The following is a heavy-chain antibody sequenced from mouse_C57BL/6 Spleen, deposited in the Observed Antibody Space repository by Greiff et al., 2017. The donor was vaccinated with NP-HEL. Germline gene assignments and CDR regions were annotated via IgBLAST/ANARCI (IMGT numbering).Heavy chain of an antibody. D-gene: IGHD1-1*01. CDR1: GYTFTNYN. CDR2: INPNNGGT. CDR3: ARTTTVVNYAMDY. J-gene: IGHJ4*01. V-gene: IGHV1-18*01. Sequence: EVQLQQSGPELVKPGASVKIPCKASGYTFTNYNMDWVKQSHGKSLEWIGDINPNNGGTIYNQKFKGKATLTVDKSSSTAYMELRSLTSEDTAVYYCARTTTVVNYAMDYWGQGTSVTVSS.